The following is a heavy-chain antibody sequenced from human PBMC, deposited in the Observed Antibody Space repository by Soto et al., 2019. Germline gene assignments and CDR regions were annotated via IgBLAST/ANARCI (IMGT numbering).Heavy chain of an antibody. J-gene: IGHJ3*02. CDR1: GFTVSSNY. V-gene: IGHV3-53*01. D-gene: IGHD3-22*01. Sequence: GGSLRLSCAASGFTVSSNYMSWVRQAPGKGLEWVSVIYSGGSTYYADSVKGRFTISRDNSKNTLYLQMNSLRAEDTAVYYCARTYDSSDYWSAFDIWGQGTMVTVSS. CDR3: ARTYDSSDYWSAFDI. CDR2: IYSGGST.